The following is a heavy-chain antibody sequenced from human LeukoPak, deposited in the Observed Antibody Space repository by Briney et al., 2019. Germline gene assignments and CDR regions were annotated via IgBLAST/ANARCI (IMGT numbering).Heavy chain of an antibody. CDR1: GFTFSSYA. V-gene: IGHV3-23*01. CDR3: AKGSYCSSTSCYVDY. Sequence: PGGSLRLSCAASGFTFSSYAMSWVRQAPGKGLEWVSAISGSGGSTYYADSVKGRFTISRDNSKNTLYLQMNSLRAEDTAVYYCAKGSYCSSTSCYVDYWGQGTLVTVSS. CDR2: ISGSGGST. D-gene: IGHD2-2*01. J-gene: IGHJ4*02.